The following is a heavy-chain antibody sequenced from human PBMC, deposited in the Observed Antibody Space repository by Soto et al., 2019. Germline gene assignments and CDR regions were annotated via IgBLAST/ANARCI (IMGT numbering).Heavy chain of an antibody. CDR3: ARAPGQLRFLEWLHYGMAV. D-gene: IGHD3-3*01. V-gene: IGHV3-30*03. Sequence: PGGSLRLSCAASGFTFSSYGMHWVRQAPGKGLEWVAVISYDGSNKYYADSVKGRFTISRDNSKNTLYLQMNSLRAEDTAVYYCARAPGQLRFLEWLHYGMAVWGQGTTVTVSS. CDR2: ISYDGSNK. J-gene: IGHJ6*02. CDR1: GFTFSSYG.